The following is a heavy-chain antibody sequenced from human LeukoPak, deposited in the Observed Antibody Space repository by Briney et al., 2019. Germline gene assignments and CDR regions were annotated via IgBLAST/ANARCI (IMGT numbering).Heavy chain of an antibody. CDR1: GGSISSGDYY. CDR2: IYYSGTT. CDR3: ARKRYDDPYFFDC. D-gene: IGHD3-22*01. J-gene: IGHJ4*02. V-gene: IGHV4-30-4*01. Sequence: PSQTLSLTCTVSGGSISSGDYYWSWFRQPPGKGLEWIGYIYYSGTTYYNPSLRSRVTISVDTSKNQFSLKLNSVTAADTAVYYCARKRYDDPYFFDCWGQGTLVTVSS.